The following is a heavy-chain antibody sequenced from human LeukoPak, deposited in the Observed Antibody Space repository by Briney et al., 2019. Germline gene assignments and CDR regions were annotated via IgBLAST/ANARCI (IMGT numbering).Heavy chain of an antibody. D-gene: IGHD6-13*01. CDR2: INHSGST. CDR1: GGSISSGDYY. Sequence: PSETLSLTCTVSGGSISSGDYYWSWIRQPPGKGLEWIGEINHSGSTNYNPSLKSRVTISVDTSKNQFSLKLSSVTAADTAVYYCARESGQQLVSYYFDYWGQGTLVTVSS. J-gene: IGHJ4*02. V-gene: IGHV4-39*07. CDR3: ARESGQQLVSYYFDY.